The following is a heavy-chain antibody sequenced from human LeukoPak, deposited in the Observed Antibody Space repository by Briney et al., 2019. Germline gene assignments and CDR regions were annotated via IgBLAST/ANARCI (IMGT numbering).Heavy chain of an antibody. J-gene: IGHJ4*02. V-gene: IGHV3-74*01. CDR3: ARDGLAAAADY. D-gene: IGHD6-13*01. Sequence: GGSLRLTCTVSGFTFSTHWMRWVRQAPGKGLVWVSHIKGDGTSTNYADSVKGRFTISRDNAKNTLFLQMNSLRAEDTAVYYCARDGLAAAADYWGQGTLVTVSS. CDR2: IKGDGTST. CDR1: GFTFSTHW.